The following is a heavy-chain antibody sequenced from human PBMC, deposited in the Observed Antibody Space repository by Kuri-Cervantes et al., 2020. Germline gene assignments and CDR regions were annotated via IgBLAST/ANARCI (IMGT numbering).Heavy chain of an antibody. CDR3: ARDPDNYGGNSGY. CDR2: IYYSGST. CDR1: GGSISSYY. Sequence: ESLKISCTVSGGSISSYYWSWIRQPPGKGLEWIGYIYYSGSTYYNPSLKSRVTISVDTSKNQFSLKLSSVTAADTAVYYCARDPDNYGGNSGYWGQGTLVTVSS. D-gene: IGHD4-23*01. J-gene: IGHJ4*02. V-gene: IGHV4-59*12.